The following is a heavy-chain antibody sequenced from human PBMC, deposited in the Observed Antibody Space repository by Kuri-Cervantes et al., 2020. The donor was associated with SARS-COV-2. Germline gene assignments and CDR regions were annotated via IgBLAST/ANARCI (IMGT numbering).Heavy chain of an antibody. CDR1: GFTFSFHS. CDR3: ARAVGSSSAGDYSMDV. CDR2: ISSSSTYI. J-gene: IGHJ6*03. Sequence: GGSLRLSCAASGFTFSFHSMNWVRQAPGKGLEWVSSISSSSTYIYYPDSVKGRFTNSRDNANNSLFLQMNSLRADDTAVYYCARAVGSSSAGDYSMDVWGKGTTVTVSS. V-gene: IGHV3-21*01. D-gene: IGHD6-13*01.